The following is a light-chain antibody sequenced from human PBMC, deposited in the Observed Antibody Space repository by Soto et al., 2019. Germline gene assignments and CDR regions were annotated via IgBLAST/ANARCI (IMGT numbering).Light chain of an antibody. CDR3: QQYNKWPPYT. Sequence: EIVMTQSPATLSVSPGERATLSCRAGQSVSNDLAWYQQKPGQAPRLLIYGTSTRATGIPARFSGSGSGTEFALTISSLQSEDFAVYYCQQYNKWPPYTFGQGTKLEIK. J-gene: IGKJ2*01. V-gene: IGKV3D-15*01. CDR2: GTS. CDR1: QSVSND.